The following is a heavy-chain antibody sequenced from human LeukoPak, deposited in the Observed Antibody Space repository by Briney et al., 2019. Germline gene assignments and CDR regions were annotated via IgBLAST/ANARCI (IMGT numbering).Heavy chain of an antibody. CDR3: TRDLSPAHF. J-gene: IGHJ4*02. V-gene: IGHV3-74*01. D-gene: IGHD2/OR15-2a*01. Sequence: HPGGSLRLSCTASGFTFSTYWMHWVRQAPGKGLMWVSRVNGDGSSTVYADSVKGRFTISRDNAKNTLYLQMNSLRAEDTAVYYCTRDLSPAHFWGQGTLVTVSS. CDR2: VNGDGSST. CDR1: GFTFSTYW.